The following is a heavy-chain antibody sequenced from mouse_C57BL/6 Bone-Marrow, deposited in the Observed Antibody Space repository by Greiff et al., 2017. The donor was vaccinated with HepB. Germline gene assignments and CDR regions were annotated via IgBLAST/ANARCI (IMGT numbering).Heavy chain of an antibody. J-gene: IGHJ4*01. D-gene: IGHD1-1*01. CDR2: ISNGGGST. Sequence: EVKLMESGGGLVQPGGSLKLSCAASGFTFSDYYMYWVRQTPEKRLEWVAYISNGGGSTYYPDTVKGRFTISRDNAKNTLYLQMSRLKSEDTAMYYCASLYYYGSSYGMDYWGQGTSVTVSS. V-gene: IGHV5-12*01. CDR1: GFTFSDYY. CDR3: ASLYYYGSSYGMDY.